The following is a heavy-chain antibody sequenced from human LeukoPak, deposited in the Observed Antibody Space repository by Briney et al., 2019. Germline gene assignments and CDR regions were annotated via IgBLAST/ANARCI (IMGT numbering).Heavy chain of an antibody. CDR2: TYYRSKWYN. J-gene: IGHJ4*02. V-gene: IGHV6-1*01. D-gene: IGHD6-19*01. CDR3: ARAPTPIIAVAGSFDY. CDR1: GDSVSNNSAA. Sequence: SQTLSLTCAISGDSVSNNSAAWNWIRQSPSRGLEWLRRTYYRSKWYNDYAVSVKSRITINPNTSKNQFSLQVNSVTPEDTAVYYCARAPTPIIAVAGSFDYWGQGTLVTVSS.